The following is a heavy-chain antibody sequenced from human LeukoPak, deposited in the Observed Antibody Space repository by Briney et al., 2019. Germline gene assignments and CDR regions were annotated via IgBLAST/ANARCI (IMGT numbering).Heavy chain of an antibody. CDR2: ISGSTNYI. Sequence: GGSLRLSCTASGFTFNSYTMSWVREAPGKGLEWVASISGSTNYIYHAASVKGRFSISRDDAQGSVYLQMNSLKDEDTAVYYCARSRSSSPYDKNLNYWGQGTLVTVSS. V-gene: IGHV3-21*01. CDR1: GFTFNSYT. D-gene: IGHD3-10*01. CDR3: ARSRSSSPYDKNLNY. J-gene: IGHJ4*02.